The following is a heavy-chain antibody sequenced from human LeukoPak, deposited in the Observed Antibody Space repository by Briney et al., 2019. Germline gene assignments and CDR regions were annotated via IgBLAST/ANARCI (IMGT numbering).Heavy chain of an antibody. V-gene: IGHV3-11*04. CDR1: GFTFSDYY. CDR2: ISSSGSTI. Sequence: GGSLRLSCAASGFTFSDYYMSWIRQAPGKGLEWVSYISSSGSTIYYADSVKGRFTISRDNAKNSLYLQMNSLRAEDTAVYYCALVVVAKAFDIWGQGTMVTVSS. D-gene: IGHD2-15*01. J-gene: IGHJ3*02. CDR3: ALVVVAKAFDI.